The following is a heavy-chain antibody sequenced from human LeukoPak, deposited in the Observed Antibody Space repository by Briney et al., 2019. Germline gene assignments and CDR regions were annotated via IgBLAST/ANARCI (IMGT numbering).Heavy chain of an antibody. CDR2: INWNGGAT. Sequence: PGGSLRLSCAASGFTFSSYSMSWVRQAPGKGLEWVSGINWNGGATVYADSVKGRFTISRDNAKNSLYLQMNSLRAEDTAVYYCATQAAAGLVYFDYWGQGTLVTVSS. CDR1: GFTFSSYS. CDR3: ATQAAAGLVYFDY. D-gene: IGHD6-13*01. J-gene: IGHJ4*02. V-gene: IGHV3-20*04.